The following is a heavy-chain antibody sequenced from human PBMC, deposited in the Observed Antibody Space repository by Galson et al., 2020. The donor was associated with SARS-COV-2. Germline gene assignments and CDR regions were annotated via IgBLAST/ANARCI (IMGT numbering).Heavy chain of an antibody. D-gene: IGHD2-2*01. J-gene: IGHJ4*02. V-gene: IGHV3-23*01. CDR2: LSGNGGST. CDR1: GFPFSSYA. CDR3: AEAVGAYDY. Sequence: GGSLRLSCAASGFPFSSYAMSWVRQPPRTRLDWVSGLSGNGGSTYYADSVKGRFTISRDNSKNTLYLQMNSLRAEDTAVYYCAEAVGAYDYWGQGVLVSVSS.